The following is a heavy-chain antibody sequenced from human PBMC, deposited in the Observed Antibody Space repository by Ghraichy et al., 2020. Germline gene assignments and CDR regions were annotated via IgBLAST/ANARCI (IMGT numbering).Heavy chain of an antibody. J-gene: IGHJ4*02. CDR2: INQDGSEK. D-gene: IGHD5-12*01. V-gene: IGHV3-7*01. Sequence: GGSLRLSCAASGFTFSAYWMSWVRQAPGKGLEWVASINQDGSEKYYMGSVMGRFTISRDTAKHSLFLQMSSLTAEDTAVYYCAYGAYSLDYWGQGTLVPVSS. CDR3: AYGAYSLDY. CDR1: GFTFSAYW.